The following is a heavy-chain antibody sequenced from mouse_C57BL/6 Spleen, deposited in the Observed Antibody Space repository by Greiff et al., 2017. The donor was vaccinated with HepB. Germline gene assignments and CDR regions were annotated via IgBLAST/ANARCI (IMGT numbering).Heavy chain of an antibody. D-gene: IGHD2-10*02. CDR1: GYTFTSYW. CDR2: IYPGSGST. CDR3: ARGGYGLYAMDY. J-gene: IGHJ4*01. V-gene: IGHV1-55*01. Sequence: QVHVKQPGAELVKPGASVKMSCKASGYTFTSYWITWVKQRPGQGLEWIGDIYPGSGSTNYNEKFKSKATLTVDTSSSTAYMQLSSLTSEDSAVYYCARGGYGLYAMDYWGQGTSVTVSS.